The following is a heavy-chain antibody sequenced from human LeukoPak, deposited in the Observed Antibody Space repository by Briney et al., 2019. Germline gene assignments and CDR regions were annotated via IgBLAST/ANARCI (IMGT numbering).Heavy chain of an antibody. D-gene: IGHD4-17*01. V-gene: IGHV3-74*01. Sequence: GGSLRLSCAVSGFTFSNSWMHWVRQTPGKGLVWVSRIKSDGISTIYADSVKGRFTISRDNAKKTLYLQMNSVRAEDTAVYYCASLITVTTGYYYYYYYMDVWGKGTTVTVSS. CDR3: ASLITVTTGYYYYYYYMDV. CDR2: IKSDGIST. J-gene: IGHJ6*03. CDR1: GFTFSNSW.